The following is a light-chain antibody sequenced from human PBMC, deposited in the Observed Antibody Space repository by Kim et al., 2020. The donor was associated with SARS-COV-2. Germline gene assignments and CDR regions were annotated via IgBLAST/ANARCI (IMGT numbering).Light chain of an antibody. CDR3: ASWDANLNGV. J-gene: IGLJ3*02. Sequence: PRQSVTSSCSGSNSNIGTNTVNWYQQLPGSAPTVLIYGTNQRPSGVPDRFSGSKSGTSASLVISGLQSDDEADYYCASWDANLNGVFGGGTQLTVL. CDR1: NSNIGTNT. V-gene: IGLV1-44*01. CDR2: GTN.